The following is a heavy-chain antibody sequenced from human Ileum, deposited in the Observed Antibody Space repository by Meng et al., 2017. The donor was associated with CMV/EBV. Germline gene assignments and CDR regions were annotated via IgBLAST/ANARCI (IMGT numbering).Heavy chain of an antibody. D-gene: IGHD3-16*01. CDR1: GYTFPPCY. V-gene: IGHV1-46*01. J-gene: IGHJ5*02. Sequence: SSGYTFPPCYIHWMRQAPGLGLEWMGVIDPSDGSTSYSQKFQGRVTVTRDTSTSTVYMELGGLTSEDTAVYYCAREGLRGGGWFDPWAQGTLVTVSS. CDR2: IDPSDGST. CDR3: AREGLRGGGWFDP.